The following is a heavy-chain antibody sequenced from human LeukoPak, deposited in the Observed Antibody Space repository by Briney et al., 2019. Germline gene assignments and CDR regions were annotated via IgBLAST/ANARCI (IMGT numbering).Heavy chain of an antibody. CDR3: AKSGDSTGFWDFDY. Sequence: GGSPRLSCAASGFTFSSYGIHWVRQAPGKGLEWVAVISYDGSNKYYADSVKGRFTISRDNSKNTLYLQMNSLRAEDTAVYYCAKSGDSTGFWDFDYWGQGTLVTVSS. CDR2: ISYDGSNK. J-gene: IGHJ4*02. V-gene: IGHV3-30*18. D-gene: IGHD3-22*01. CDR1: GFTFSSYG.